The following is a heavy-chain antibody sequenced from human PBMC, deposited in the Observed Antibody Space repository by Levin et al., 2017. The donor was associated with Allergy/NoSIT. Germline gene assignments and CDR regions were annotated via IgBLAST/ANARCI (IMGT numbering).Heavy chain of an antibody. D-gene: IGHD2/OR15-2a*01. Sequence: GGSLRLSCAASGFTFRSYAMNWVRQAPGKGLEWVAIVSYDEINTFYADSVKGRFTISRDNSKNTLYLQMNSLRADDTAVYYCAGRGGVANSRSPGAFDVWGQGTMVTVSS. J-gene: IGHJ3*01. CDR1: GFTFRSYA. V-gene: IGHV3-30-3*01. CDR2: VSYDEINT. CDR3: AGRGGVANSRSPGAFDV.